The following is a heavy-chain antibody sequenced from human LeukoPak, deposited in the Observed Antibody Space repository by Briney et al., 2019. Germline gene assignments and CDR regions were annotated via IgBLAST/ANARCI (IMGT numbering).Heavy chain of an antibody. J-gene: IGHJ3*02. V-gene: IGHV3-30*18. Sequence: GGSLRLSCAASGFTFSSYGMHWVRQAPGKGLEWVAVISYDGSNKYYADSVKGRFTISRDNSKNTLYLQMNSLRAEDTAVYYCAKGGITMVRGVIFAFDIWGQGTMVTVSS. CDR3: AKGGITMVRGVIFAFDI. CDR2: ISYDGSNK. D-gene: IGHD3-10*01. CDR1: GFTFSSYG.